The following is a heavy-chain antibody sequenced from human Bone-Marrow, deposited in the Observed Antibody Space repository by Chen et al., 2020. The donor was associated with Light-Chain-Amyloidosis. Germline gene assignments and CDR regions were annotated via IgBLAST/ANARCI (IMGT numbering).Heavy chain of an antibody. CDR3: ARRRDGYNFDY. CDR2: IYPDDSDA. Sequence: GPEVKKPGESLKISCKGSGYTFPNYWIGWVRQMPGKGLEWMGVIYPDDSDARYSPSFEGQVTISADKSITTAYLQWRGLKASDTAMYYCARRRDGYNFDYWGQGTLVTVSS. D-gene: IGHD5-12*01. V-gene: IGHV5-51*01. CDR1: GYTFPNYW. J-gene: IGHJ4*02.